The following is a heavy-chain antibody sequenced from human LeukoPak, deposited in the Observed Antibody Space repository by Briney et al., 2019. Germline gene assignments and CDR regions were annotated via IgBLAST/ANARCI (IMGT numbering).Heavy chain of an antibody. CDR2: IKTILDGGRT. CDR1: GFTFSNAY. V-gene: IGHV3-15*01. D-gene: IGHD1-26*01. Sequence: KSGGSLRLSCAASGFTFSNAYMSWVRQAPGKGLEWVGRIKTILDGGRTDYAAPVKGRFTISRDDSKNTLYLQIKSLETEDTAIYYCATDQWEGDFWGQGTLVTVSS. J-gene: IGHJ4*02. CDR3: ATDQWEGDF.